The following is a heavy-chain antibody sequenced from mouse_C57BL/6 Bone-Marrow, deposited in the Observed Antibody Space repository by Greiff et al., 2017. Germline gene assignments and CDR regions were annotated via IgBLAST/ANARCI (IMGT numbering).Heavy chain of an antibody. CDR1: GFTFSSYG. D-gene: IGHD2-1*01. CDR3: ARHGGYYGNWYFDV. V-gene: IGHV5-6*01. CDR2: ISSGGSYT. J-gene: IGHJ1*03. Sequence: EVQGVESGGDLVKPGGSLTLSCAASGFTFSSYGMSWVRQTPDKRLEWVATISSGGSYTYYPDSVKGRFTISSDNAKNTLYLQMSSLKSEDTAMNYCARHGGYYGNWYFDVWGTGTTVTVSS.